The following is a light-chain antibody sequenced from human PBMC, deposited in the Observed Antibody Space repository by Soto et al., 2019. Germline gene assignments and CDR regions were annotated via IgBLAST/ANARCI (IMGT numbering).Light chain of an antibody. V-gene: IGLV2-14*01. Sequence: QSALTQPASVSGSPGQSITISCTGTSSDVGGYNYVSWYQQHPGTAPKFMIFEVSNRHTGVSNRFSGSKSGNTASLSISGLQSEDEADYYCSSYTSSSTVLFGGGTKVTVL. CDR1: SSDVGGYNY. CDR2: EVS. J-gene: IGLJ2*01. CDR3: SSYTSSSTVL.